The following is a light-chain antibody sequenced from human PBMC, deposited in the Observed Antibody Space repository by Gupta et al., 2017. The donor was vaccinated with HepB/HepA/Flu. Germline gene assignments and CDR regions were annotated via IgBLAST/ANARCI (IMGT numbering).Light chain of an antibody. J-gene: IGKJ1*01. CDR2: GAS. Sequence: IVMTQSPATLSVSPGERATLSCRASQSVSSDLAWYQQKPGQAPRLLIYGASTRATGIPARFSGSGSGTEFTLTISSLQSEDFAIYHCQQYNKWPTFGQGTKVEIK. V-gene: IGKV3-15*01. CDR1: QSVSSD. CDR3: QQYNKWPT.